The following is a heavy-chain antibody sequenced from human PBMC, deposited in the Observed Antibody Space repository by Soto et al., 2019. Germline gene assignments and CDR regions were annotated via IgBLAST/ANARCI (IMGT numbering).Heavy chain of an antibody. CDR2: ISAHNGNT. CDR3: ARGGYGDY. CDR1: GYTFTSYG. Sequence: QVHLVQSGAEVKKPGASVKVSCKASGYTFTSYGITWVRQAPGQGLEWMGWISAHNGNTDYAQKLQGRVIVTRDTSTRTAYMELRRPRSDDTAVYYCARGGYGDYWGQGALVTVSS. V-gene: IGHV1-18*01. J-gene: IGHJ4*02. D-gene: IGHD1-1*01.